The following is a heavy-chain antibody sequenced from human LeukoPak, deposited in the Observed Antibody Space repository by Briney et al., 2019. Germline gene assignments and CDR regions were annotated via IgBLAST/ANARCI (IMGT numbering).Heavy chain of an antibody. CDR1: GFTFNRCW. CDR2: IKSKTDGGTT. V-gene: IGHV3-15*07. J-gene: IGHJ4*02. CDR3: TTDPDIVVVPAANCFDY. D-gene: IGHD2-2*01. Sequence: GGSLRLSCVVSGFTFNRCWMNWVRQAPGKGLEWVGRIKSKTDGGTTDYAAPVKGRFTISRDDSKNTLYLQMNSLKTEDTAVYYCTTDPDIVVVPAANCFDYWGQGTLVTVSS.